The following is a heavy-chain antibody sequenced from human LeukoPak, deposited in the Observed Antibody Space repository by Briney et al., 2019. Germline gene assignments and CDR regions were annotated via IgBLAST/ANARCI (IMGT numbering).Heavy chain of an antibody. Sequence: PGGSLRLSCAASGFSFTTYWMGWVRQAPGKGLEWVANIKQDGNEKYYVDSVKGRFTISRDNAKNSLYLQMNSLRAEDTAVYYCARADPPYYYDSSGPGDYWGQGTLVTVSS. V-gene: IGHV3-7*01. CDR1: GFSFTTYW. J-gene: IGHJ4*02. CDR3: ARADPPYYYDSSGPGDY. D-gene: IGHD3-22*01. CDR2: IKQDGNEK.